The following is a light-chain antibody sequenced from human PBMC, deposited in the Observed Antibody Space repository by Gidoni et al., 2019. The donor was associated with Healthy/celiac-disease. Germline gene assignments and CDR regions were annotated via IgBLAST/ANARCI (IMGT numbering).Light chain of an antibody. CDR3: QQYGSSPSYT. J-gene: IGKJ2*01. CDR1: KSVSSSY. V-gene: IGKV3-20*01. Sequence: ERVFTQAPGTLSLSPGERATLSCRASKSVSSSYLAWYQQKPGQAPRLLIYGASSRATGIPDRFSGSGSGTDFTLTISRLEPEDFAVYYCQQYGSSPSYTFGQGTKLEIK. CDR2: GAS.